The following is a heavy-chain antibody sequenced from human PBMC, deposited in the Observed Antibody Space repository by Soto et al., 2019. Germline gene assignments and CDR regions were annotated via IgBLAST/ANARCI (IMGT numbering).Heavy chain of an antibody. J-gene: IGHJ5*02. CDR1: AFTFSSYW. Sequence: EVQLVESGGDLVQPGGSLRLSCAASAFTFSSYWMHWVRQAPGKGPVWVSRINSDGSSTNYADSVKGRFTISRDNAKNTLYLQMNSLRAEDTAVYYCARDPYPWTSGWNWFDPWGQGTLVTVSS. CDR2: INSDGSST. CDR3: ARDPYPWTSGWNWFDP. V-gene: IGHV3-74*01. D-gene: IGHD6-19*01.